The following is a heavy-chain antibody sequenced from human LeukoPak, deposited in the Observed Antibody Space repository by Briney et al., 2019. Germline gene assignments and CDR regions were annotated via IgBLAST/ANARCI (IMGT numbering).Heavy chain of an antibody. J-gene: IGHJ3*02. V-gene: IGHV4-59*01. D-gene: IGHD6-13*01. CDR2: IYYSGST. CDR1: GGSISRYY. CDR3: ARETLSSSWDAFDI. Sequence: SETLSLTCTVSGGSISRYYRSWIRQPPGKGLEWIGYIYYSGSTNYNPSLKSRVTISVDTSKNQFSLKLSSVTAADTAVYYCARETLSSSWDAFDIWGQGTMVTVSS.